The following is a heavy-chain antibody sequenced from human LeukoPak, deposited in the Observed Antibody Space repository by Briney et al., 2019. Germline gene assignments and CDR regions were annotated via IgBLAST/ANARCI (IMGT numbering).Heavy chain of an antibody. D-gene: IGHD2-2*03. J-gene: IGHJ4*02. CDR3: ARDGYPGGAFKYGIDY. V-gene: IGHV3-74*01. CDR2: INTDGSIT. Sequence: GGSLRLSCAASGFTFSFYWMHWVRQAPGKGLVWVSRINTDGSITNYADSVKGRFTISRDNAKNTLYLQMNSLRAEDTAVYYCARDGYPGGAFKYGIDYWGQGTLVTVSS. CDR1: GFTFSFYW.